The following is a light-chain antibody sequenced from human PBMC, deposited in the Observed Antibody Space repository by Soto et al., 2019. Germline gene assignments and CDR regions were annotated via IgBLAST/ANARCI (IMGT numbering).Light chain of an antibody. Sequence: EIVMTQSPATLSVSPGERATLSCRASQSVHSDLAWYQQKPGQAPRLLIYGASTRATDIPARFSGSGSGTEFTLTISSLQSEDAAVYYCQQYGDSPVTFGQGTKVDIK. CDR1: QSVHSD. CDR3: QQYGDSPVT. V-gene: IGKV3-15*01. J-gene: IGKJ1*01. CDR2: GAS.